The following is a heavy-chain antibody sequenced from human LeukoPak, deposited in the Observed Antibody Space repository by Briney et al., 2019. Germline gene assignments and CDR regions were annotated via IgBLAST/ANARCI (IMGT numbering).Heavy chain of an antibody. Sequence: PGGSLRLSCAASGFTFSSYGVHWVRQAPGKGLEWVAVISYDGSNKYYADSVKGRFTISRDNSKNTLYLQMNSLRAEDTAVYYCARKVSIAAADWFDPWGQGTLVTVSS. D-gene: IGHD6-13*01. CDR1: GFTFSSYG. CDR2: ISYDGSNK. V-gene: IGHV3-30*03. CDR3: ARKVSIAAADWFDP. J-gene: IGHJ5*02.